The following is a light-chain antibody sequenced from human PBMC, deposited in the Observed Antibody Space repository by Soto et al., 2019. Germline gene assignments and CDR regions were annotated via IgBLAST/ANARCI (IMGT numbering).Light chain of an antibody. V-gene: IGKV4-1*01. CDR3: QQYYGTPVT. J-gene: IGKJ1*01. Sequence: DLVLTRSPDSLAVSLGERATINCKSSQTVFYSSNNKNYLAWYQQKPGQPPKLLIYWASARDSGVPDRFSGSGSGTDFTLTISSLQAEDVAIYYCQQYYGTPVTFGQGTKVDI. CDR1: QTVFYSSNNKNY. CDR2: WAS.